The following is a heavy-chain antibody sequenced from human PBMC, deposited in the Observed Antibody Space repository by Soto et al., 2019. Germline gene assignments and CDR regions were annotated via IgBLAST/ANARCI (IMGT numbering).Heavy chain of an antibody. CDR2: ISSSSSVI. D-gene: IGHD7-27*01. CDR3: ARDLSWGSNWYYYMDV. V-gene: IGHV3-48*01. Sequence: EVQLVESGGGLVQPGGSLRLSCATSGFILSDCAMNWVRQAPGKGLEWVSYISSSSSVIDDADSVKGRFTVSRDNARNSLYIQMNSLRAEDTAVYYCARDLSWGSNWYYYMDVWGKGTPVTVSS. CDR1: GFILSDCA. J-gene: IGHJ6*03.